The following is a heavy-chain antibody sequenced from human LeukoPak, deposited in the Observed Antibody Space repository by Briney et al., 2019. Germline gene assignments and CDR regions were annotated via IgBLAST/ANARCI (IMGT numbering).Heavy chain of an antibody. D-gene: IGHD2-2*01. Sequence: ASVKVSCKVSGYTLTELSMHWVRQAPGKGLEWMGGFDPEDGETIYAQKFQGRVTMTEDTSTDTAYMELSSLRSEDTAVYYCATGVLVDGVVPAQMGGYYYYYMDVWGKGTTVTVSS. V-gene: IGHV1-24*01. J-gene: IGHJ6*03. CDR2: FDPEDGET. CDR3: ATGVLVDGVVPAQMGGYYYYYMDV. CDR1: GYTLTELS.